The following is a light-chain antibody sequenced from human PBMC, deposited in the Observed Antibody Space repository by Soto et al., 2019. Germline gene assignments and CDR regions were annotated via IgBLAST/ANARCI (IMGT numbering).Light chain of an antibody. CDR3: FPFTTTSTHV. CDR2: EVN. Sequence: QSALAQPASLSGSPGQSITISCTGTSSDIGAYDYVSWFQQHPGKAPKLMISEVNNRPSGVSNRFSGSKSGNTAYLTISELQVEDEAEYFCFPFTTTSTHVFGTGTKVTVL. J-gene: IGLJ1*01. CDR1: SSDIGAYDY. V-gene: IGLV2-14*01.